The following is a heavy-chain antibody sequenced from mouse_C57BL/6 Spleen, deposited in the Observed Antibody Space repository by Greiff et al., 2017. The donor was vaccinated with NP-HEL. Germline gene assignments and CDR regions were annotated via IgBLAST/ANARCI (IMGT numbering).Heavy chain of an antibody. CDR3: ARPYSNYSHWYFDV. V-gene: IGHV1-82*01. D-gene: IGHD2-5*01. J-gene: IGHJ1*03. Sequence: VKLMESGPELVKPGASVKISCKASGYAFSSSWMNWVKQRPGKGLEWIGRIYPGDGDTNYNGKFKGKATLTADKSSSTAYMQLSSLTSEDSAVYFCARPYSNYSHWYFDVWGTGTTVTVSS. CDR2: IYPGDGDT. CDR1: GYAFSSSW.